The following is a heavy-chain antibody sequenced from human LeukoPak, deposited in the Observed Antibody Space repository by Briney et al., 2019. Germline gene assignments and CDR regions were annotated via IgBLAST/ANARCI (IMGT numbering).Heavy chain of an antibody. V-gene: IGHV4-4*07. CDR3: AREPHSSGWYRDAFDI. CDR1: GGSISSYY. J-gene: IGHJ3*02. D-gene: IGHD6-19*01. CDR2: IYTSGST. Sequence: SETLSLTCTVSGGSISSYYWSWIRQPAGKGLEWIRRIYTSGSTNYNPSLKSRVTMSVDTSKNQFSLKLSSVTAADTAVYYCAREPHSSGWYRDAFDIWGQGTMVTVSS.